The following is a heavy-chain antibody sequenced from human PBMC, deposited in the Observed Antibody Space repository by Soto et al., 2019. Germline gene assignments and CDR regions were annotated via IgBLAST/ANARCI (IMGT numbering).Heavy chain of an antibody. CDR3: ARHGGTTDKEFDY. CDR1: GGSISSSSYY. CDR2: IYYSGST. Sequence: PSETLSLTCTVSGGSISSSSYYWGWIRQPPGKGLEWIGSIYYSGSTYYNPSLKSRVTISVDTSKNQFSLKLSSVTAADTAVYYCARHGGTTDKEFDYWGQGTLVTVS. J-gene: IGHJ4*02. D-gene: IGHD4-17*01. V-gene: IGHV4-39*01.